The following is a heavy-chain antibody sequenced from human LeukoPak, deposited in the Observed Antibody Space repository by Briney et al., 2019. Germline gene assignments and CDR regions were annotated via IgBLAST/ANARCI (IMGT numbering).Heavy chain of an antibody. J-gene: IGHJ6*03. Sequence: GGSLRLSCAASGFTFSSYWMSWVRQAPGKGLEWVSSISSSSSYIYYADSVKGRFTISRDNAKNSLYLQMNSLRAEDTAVYYCARETGARGVIHYYYMDVWGKGTTVTVSS. CDR2: ISSSSSYI. V-gene: IGHV3-21*01. CDR3: ARETGARGVIHYYYMDV. D-gene: IGHD3-10*01. CDR1: GFTFSSYW.